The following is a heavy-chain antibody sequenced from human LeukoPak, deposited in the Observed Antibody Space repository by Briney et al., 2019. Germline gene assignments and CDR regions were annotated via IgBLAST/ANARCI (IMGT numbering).Heavy chain of an antibody. CDR3: ARALGYCTNGVCPGYYYYYYMDV. D-gene: IGHD2-8*01. Sequence: SETLFLTCTVSGGSISSYYWSWIRQPAGKGLEWIGRIYTSGSTNYNPSLKSRVTMSVDTSKNQFSLKLSSVTAADTAVYYCARALGYCTNGVCPGYYYYYYMDVWGKGTTVTVSS. V-gene: IGHV4-4*07. J-gene: IGHJ6*03. CDR1: GGSISSYY. CDR2: IYTSGST.